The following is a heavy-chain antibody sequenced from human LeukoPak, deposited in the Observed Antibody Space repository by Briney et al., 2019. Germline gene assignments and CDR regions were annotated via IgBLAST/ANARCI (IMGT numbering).Heavy chain of an antibody. CDR2: INWNGGST. CDR1: GFTFDDYG. J-gene: IGHJ4*02. Sequence: GGSLRLSCAASGFTFDDYGMSWVRQAPGKGLEWVSGINWNGGSTGYADSVKGRFAISRDNAKNSLYLQMNSLRAEDTALYYCARDRSGDLTTAFDYWGQGTLVTVSS. V-gene: IGHV3-20*04. D-gene: IGHD4-11*01. CDR3: ARDRSGDLTTAFDY.